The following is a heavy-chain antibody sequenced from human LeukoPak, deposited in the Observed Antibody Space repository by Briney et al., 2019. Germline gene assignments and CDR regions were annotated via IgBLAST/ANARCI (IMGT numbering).Heavy chain of an antibody. Sequence: PGGSLRLSCAASGFTFSSYGMHWVRQAPGKGLEWVAVIWYDGSNKYYADTVKGRFTISRDKSENTLYLQMNSLSAEDTALYYCARDGETTGSISSWFDYWGQGTLVTVSS. D-gene: IGHD6-13*01. CDR1: GFTFSSYG. J-gene: IGHJ4*02. V-gene: IGHV3-33*01. CDR3: ARDGETTGSISSWFDY. CDR2: IWYDGSNK.